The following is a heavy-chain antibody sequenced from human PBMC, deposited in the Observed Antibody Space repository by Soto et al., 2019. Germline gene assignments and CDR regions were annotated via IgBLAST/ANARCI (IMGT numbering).Heavy chain of an antibody. CDR2: ISAYNGNT. D-gene: IGHD1-26*01. V-gene: IGHV1-18*01. Sequence: QVQLVQSGAEVKKPGASVKVSCKTSGYTFTSYGISWVRQAPGQGLEWMGWISAYNGNTNYAQKLQGRVTMTTDTSTSTASMDLRSLRSDDTVGYYCAIRTNMETDWEWSQGTLVTVSS. CDR3: AIRTNMETDWE. J-gene: IGHJ4*02. CDR1: GYTFTSYG.